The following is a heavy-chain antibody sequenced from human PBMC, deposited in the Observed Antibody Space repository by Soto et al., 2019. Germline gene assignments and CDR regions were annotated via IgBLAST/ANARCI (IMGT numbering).Heavy chain of an antibody. Sequence: GGSLRLSCAASGFTFSSYAMHWVRQAPGKGLEWVAVISYDGSNKYYADSVKGRFTISRDNSKNTLYLQMNSLRAEDTAVYYCARDEYSSSWEIRNWGQGTLVTVSS. V-gene: IGHV3-30-3*01. D-gene: IGHD6-13*01. CDR3: ARDEYSSSWEIRN. CDR1: GFTFSSYA. CDR2: ISYDGSNK. J-gene: IGHJ4*02.